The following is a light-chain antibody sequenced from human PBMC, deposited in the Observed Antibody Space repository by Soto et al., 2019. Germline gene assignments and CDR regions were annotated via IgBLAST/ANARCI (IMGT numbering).Light chain of an antibody. CDR1: SSNIGSIT. Sequence: VLTQPPSAPGTPGQRVTISCSGSSSNIGSITVNWYQQLPGTAPKLLIYSNNRRPSGVPDRFSGSRSGTSASLAISGLQSEDEADYYCAAWDDSLNGMVFGGGTKLTVL. CDR3: AAWDDSLNGMV. CDR2: SNN. J-gene: IGLJ3*02. V-gene: IGLV1-44*01.